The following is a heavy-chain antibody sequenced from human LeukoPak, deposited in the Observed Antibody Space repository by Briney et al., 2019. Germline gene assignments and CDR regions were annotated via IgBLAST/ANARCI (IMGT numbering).Heavy chain of an antibody. J-gene: IGHJ5*02. CDR3: ARGEYNYGGHNWFDP. V-gene: IGHV4-59*01. Sequence: SETLSLTCTVSGGSISSYYWSWIRQPPGKGLEWIGYIYYGGSTNYNPSLKSRVTISVDTSKNQFSLKLSSVTAADTAVYYCARGEYNYGGHNWFDPWGQGTLVTVSS. D-gene: IGHD5-18*01. CDR2: IYYGGST. CDR1: GGSISSYY.